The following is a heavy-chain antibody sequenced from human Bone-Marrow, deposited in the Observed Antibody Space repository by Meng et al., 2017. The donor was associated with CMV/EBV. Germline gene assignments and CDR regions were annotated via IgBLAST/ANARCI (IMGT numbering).Heavy chain of an antibody. CDR1: GGSFSGYY. Sequence: TLSLTCAVYGGSFSGYYWSWIRQPPGKGLEWIGEINHSGSTNYNPSLKSRVTISVDTSKNQFSLKLSSVTVAGTAVYYCARGLYWTSSSCPNVDYWGQGTMVTVSS. V-gene: IGHV4-34*01. CDR2: INHSGST. J-gene: IGHJ4*02. D-gene: IGHD2-2*01. CDR3: ARGLYWTSSSCPNVDY.